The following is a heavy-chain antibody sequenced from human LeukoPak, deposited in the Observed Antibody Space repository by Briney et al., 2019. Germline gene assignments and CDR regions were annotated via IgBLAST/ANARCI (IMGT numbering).Heavy chain of an antibody. V-gene: IGHV4-61*08. D-gene: IGHD1-26*01. CDR2: IYYSGST. J-gene: IGHJ4*02. CDR3: ARVRSYSFDY. CDR1: GGSISSGGYY. Sequence: PSETLSLTCTVSGGSISSGGYYWSWIRQPPGKGLEWIGYIYYSGSTNYNPSLKSRVTISVDTSKNQFSLKLSSVTAADTAVYYCARVRSYSFDYWGQGTLVTVSS.